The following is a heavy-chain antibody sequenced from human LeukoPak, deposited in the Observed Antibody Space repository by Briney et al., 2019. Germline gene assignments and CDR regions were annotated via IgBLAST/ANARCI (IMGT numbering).Heavy chain of an antibody. V-gene: IGHV3-23*01. CDR2: ISRSGGST. J-gene: IGHJ4*02. D-gene: IGHD6-13*01. CDR3: AKGVTASWYDY. CDR1: GFTFSTYD. Sequence: PGGSLRLSCAASGFTFSTYDISWVRQAPGKGLEWVSAISRSGGSTYYADSVKGRFTISRDNSKNTLSLQMSSLIPDDTAVYYCAKGVTASWYDYWGQGTLVTVSA.